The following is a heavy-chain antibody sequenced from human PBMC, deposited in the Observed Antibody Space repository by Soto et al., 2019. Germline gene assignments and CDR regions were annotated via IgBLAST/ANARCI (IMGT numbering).Heavy chain of an antibody. J-gene: IGHJ4*02. D-gene: IGHD3-22*01. V-gene: IGHV3-33*01. CDR2: IDYDGGNK. CDR3: GSGGDNTGYKGDCFDY. Sequence: QLQLVESGGGVVQPGKSLRLSCAASGITFSSYAMHWVRQAPGKGLEWVAVIDYDGGNKYYADSVKGRFTISRDNSKNTLYLQMNSLRAEDTAVYYCGSGGDNTGYKGDCFDYWGQGTLVTVSS. CDR1: GITFSSYA.